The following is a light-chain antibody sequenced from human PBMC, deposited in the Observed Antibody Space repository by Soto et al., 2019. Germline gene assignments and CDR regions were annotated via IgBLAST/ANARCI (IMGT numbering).Light chain of an antibody. CDR2: GAS. J-gene: IGKJ1*01. V-gene: IGKV3-15*01. CDR3: QQYNNWPPA. CDR1: QSVSGN. Sequence: EIVMTQSPATLSVSPGESATLSCRASQSVSGNLAWYQQKPGQAPRILIYGASTRATGIPARFSGSGSGTEFTLTISSLQSEDFAVYYCQQYNNWPPAFGQGTKGEIK.